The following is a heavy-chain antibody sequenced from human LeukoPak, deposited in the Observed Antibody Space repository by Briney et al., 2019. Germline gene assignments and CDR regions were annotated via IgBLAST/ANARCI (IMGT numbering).Heavy chain of an antibody. V-gene: IGHV4-30-2*01. D-gene: IGHD2-21*01. CDR3: ARGVIRPRAFDI. CDR1: GGSISSGGYY. J-gene: IGHJ3*02. Sequence: IPSQTLSLTCTVSGGSISSGGYYWSWIRQPPGKGLEWIGYIYHSGSTYYNPSLKSRVTISVDRSKNQFSLKLSSVTAADTAVYYCARGVIRPRAFDIWGQGTMVTVSS. CDR2: IYHSGST.